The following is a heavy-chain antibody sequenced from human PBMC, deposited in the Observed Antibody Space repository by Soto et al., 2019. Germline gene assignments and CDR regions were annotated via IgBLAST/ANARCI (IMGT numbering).Heavy chain of an antibody. J-gene: IGHJ4*02. CDR2: INWNGGST. D-gene: IGHD6-19*01. Sequence: EVQLVESGGGVVRPGGSLRLSCAASGFTFDDYGMSWVRQAPGKGLEWVSGINWNGGSTGYADSVKGRFTISRDNANNSLYLQMNSLRAEDTAVYYCARDQQPSGGWLWAFDYWGQGTLVTVSS. CDR3: ARDQQPSGGWLWAFDY. CDR1: GFTFDDYG. V-gene: IGHV3-20*04.